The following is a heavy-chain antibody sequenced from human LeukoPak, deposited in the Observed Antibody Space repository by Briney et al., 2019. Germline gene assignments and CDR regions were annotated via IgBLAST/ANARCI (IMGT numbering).Heavy chain of an antibody. D-gene: IGHD6-13*01. CDR2: INQDESVK. V-gene: IGHV3-7*03. J-gene: IGHJ3*02. CDR1: GFTVTKYW. CDR3: ARDLWAQQEGDGFDI. Sequence: PGGSLRLSCAASGFTVTKYWMSWVRQAPGKRLECVASINQDESVKRYVDSAKGRFTISRDNTQNSVYLEMNSLTAEDTALYYCARDLWAQQEGDGFDIWGQGTMVTVSS.